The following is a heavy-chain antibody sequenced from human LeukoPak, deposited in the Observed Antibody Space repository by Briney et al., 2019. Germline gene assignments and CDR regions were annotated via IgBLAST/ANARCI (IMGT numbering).Heavy chain of an antibody. Sequence: GSSVKVSCKAYGGTFASDAISWVRKAPGQGLEWMGGIIPMMETADYGERFKDRVTITTDEATSTAYMELSSLRSEDTAVYYCASGIDEWLMRYWGQGTLVTVSS. D-gene: IGHD3-3*01. CDR2: IIPMMETA. CDR3: ASGIDEWLMRY. V-gene: IGHV1-69*05. CDR1: GGTFASDA. J-gene: IGHJ4*02.